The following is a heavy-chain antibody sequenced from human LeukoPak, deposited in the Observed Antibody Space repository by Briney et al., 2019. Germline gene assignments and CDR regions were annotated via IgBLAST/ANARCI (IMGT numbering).Heavy chain of an antibody. CDR2: IYYSGST. Sequence: PSETLSLTCTVSGGSISSHYWSWVRQPPGKGLEWIGYIYYSGSTNYNPSLKSRVTISVDTSKNQFSLKLSSVTAADTAVYYCARVMATNRTYYYYYYMDVWGKGTTVTVSS. V-gene: IGHV4-59*11. J-gene: IGHJ6*03. D-gene: IGHD5-24*01. CDR1: GGSISSHY. CDR3: ARVMATNRTYYYYYYMDV.